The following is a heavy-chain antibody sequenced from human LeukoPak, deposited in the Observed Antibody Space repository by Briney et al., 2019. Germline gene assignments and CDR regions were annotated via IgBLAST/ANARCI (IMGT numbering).Heavy chain of an antibody. CDR1: GFTFSSYA. D-gene: IGHD2-2*01. Sequence: GGSLRLSCAASGFTFSSYAMSWVRQAPGKGLEWLSAISGSGGSTYYADSVKGRFTICRDNSKNTLYRKMNSLRAEDTAVYYCAKGGSSTRISWFDPWGQGALVTVSS. CDR3: AKGGSSTRISWFDP. CDR2: ISGSGGST. V-gene: IGHV3-23*01. J-gene: IGHJ5*02.